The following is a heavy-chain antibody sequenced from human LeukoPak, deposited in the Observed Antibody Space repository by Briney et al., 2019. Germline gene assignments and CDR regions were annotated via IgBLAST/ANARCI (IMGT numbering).Heavy chain of an antibody. J-gene: IGHJ5*02. CDR1: GGSMSSYY. D-gene: IGHD3-16*01. Sequence: SETLSLTCTVSGGSMSSYYWSWIRQPPGKGLEWIGYIYSSGGTNYNPSLKSRVIISVDTSKNQFSLKLSSVTAADTAVYYCARRTLCCGERFDPWGQGTLVTVSS. CDR2: IYSSGGT. CDR3: ARRTLCCGERFDP. V-gene: IGHV4-59*08.